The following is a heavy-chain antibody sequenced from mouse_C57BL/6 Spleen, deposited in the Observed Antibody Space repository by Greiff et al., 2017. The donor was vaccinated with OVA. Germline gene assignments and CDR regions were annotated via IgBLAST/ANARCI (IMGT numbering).Heavy chain of an antibody. D-gene: IGHD4-1*01. Sequence: EVQLVESGGGLVKPGGSLKLSCAASGFTFSSYTMSWVRQTPEKRLEWVATISGGGGNTYYPDNVKGRFTISRDNAKNTLYLQLSSLRYEDTALYYCARSPHWDVWYFDVWGTGTTVTVSS. V-gene: IGHV5-9*01. J-gene: IGHJ1*03. CDR3: ARSPHWDVWYFDV. CDR2: ISGGGGNT. CDR1: GFTFSSYT.